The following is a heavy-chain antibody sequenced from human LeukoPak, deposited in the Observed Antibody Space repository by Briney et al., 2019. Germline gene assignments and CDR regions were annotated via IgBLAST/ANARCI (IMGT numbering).Heavy chain of an antibody. CDR1: GFTFSSYS. Sequence: PGGSLRLSCAASGFTFSSYSMNWVRQAPGEGLECVSYISSRGTTIYYADSVKGRFTISRDNAKNSLYLQMSSLRAEDTAVYYCARVYYGSGSPRHFDYWGQGTLVTVSS. J-gene: IGHJ4*02. CDR2: ISSRGTTI. D-gene: IGHD3-10*01. CDR3: ARVYYGSGSPRHFDY. V-gene: IGHV3-48*04.